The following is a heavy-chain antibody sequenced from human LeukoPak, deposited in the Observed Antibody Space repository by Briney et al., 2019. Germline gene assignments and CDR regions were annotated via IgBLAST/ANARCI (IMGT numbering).Heavy chain of an antibody. V-gene: IGHV4-59*12. J-gene: IGHJ4*02. CDR3: ARASAYSSSSGVNY. CDR2: IYYSGST. Sequence: SETLSLTCTVSGGSISSYYWSWIRQPPGKGLEWIGYIYYSGSTNYNPSLKSRVTISVDTSKNQFSLRLSSLTAADTAVYYCARASAYSSSSGVNYWGQGTLVTVSS. D-gene: IGHD6-6*01. CDR1: GGSISSYY.